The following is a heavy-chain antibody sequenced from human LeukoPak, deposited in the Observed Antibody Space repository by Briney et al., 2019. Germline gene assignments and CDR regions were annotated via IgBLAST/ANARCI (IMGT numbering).Heavy chain of an antibody. Sequence: PSETLSLTCTVSGGSISSSSYYWGWIRQPPGKGLEWIGSISYSGSTYYNPSLKSRVTISVDTSKNQFSLKLSSVTAADTAVYYCARREFPDDAAFDIWGQGTMVTVSS. V-gene: IGHV4-39*07. D-gene: IGHD1-1*01. J-gene: IGHJ3*02. CDR2: ISYSGST. CDR1: GGSISSSSYY. CDR3: ARREFPDDAAFDI.